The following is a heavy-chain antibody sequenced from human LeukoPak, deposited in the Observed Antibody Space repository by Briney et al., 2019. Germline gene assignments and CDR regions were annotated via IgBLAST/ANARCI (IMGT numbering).Heavy chain of an antibody. CDR2: ISVYNGKT. D-gene: IGHD6-13*01. Sequence: ASVKVSCKASGYTFTGYYMHWVRQAPGQGLEWMGWISVYNGKTNYQQKVQGRVTMTTDAFTSTAYMELRSLTFDDTAMYYCARGYRSWPYHDAFDIWGQGTMVTVSS. CDR1: GYTFTGYY. V-gene: IGHV1-18*04. J-gene: IGHJ3*02. CDR3: ARGYRSWPYHDAFDI.